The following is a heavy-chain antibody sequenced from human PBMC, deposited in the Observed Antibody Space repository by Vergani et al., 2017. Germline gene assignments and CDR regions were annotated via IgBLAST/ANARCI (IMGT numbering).Heavy chain of an antibody. D-gene: IGHD6-19*01. CDR2: IWYDGSNK. CDR3: ARDQSGYSSGWYSGGFDY. Sequence: QVQLVESGGGVVQPGRSLRLSCAASGFTFSSYGMHWVRQAPGKGLEWVAVIWYDGSNKYYADSVKGRFTISRDNSKNTLYLQMNSLRAEDTAVYYCARDQSGYSSGWYSGGFDYGGQGTLVTVSS. CDR1: GFTFSSYG. J-gene: IGHJ4*02. V-gene: IGHV3-33*01.